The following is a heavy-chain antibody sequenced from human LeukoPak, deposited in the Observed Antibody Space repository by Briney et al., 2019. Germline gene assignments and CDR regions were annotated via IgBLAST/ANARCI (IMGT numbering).Heavy chain of an antibody. J-gene: IGHJ4*02. D-gene: IGHD6-19*01. CDR3: ARVTAVAGMWVFDY. V-gene: IGHV4-34*01. Sequence: PSGALSLPCAGDGGSFIGYYWSWMRQPPGKGLEGRGEINHSGSTNYNPALKRGGSISVETAKNQVTVELSSVTAADTAVYYCARVTAVAGMWVFDYGGQGPLATASP. CDR2: INHSGST. CDR1: GGSFIGYY.